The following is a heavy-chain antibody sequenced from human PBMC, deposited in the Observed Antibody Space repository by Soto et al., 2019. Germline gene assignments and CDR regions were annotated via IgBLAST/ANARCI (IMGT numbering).Heavy chain of an antibody. D-gene: IGHD5-18*01. V-gene: IGHV4-34*01. J-gene: IGHJ4*02. CDR3: ARGGVLRELPALWPFDY. Sequence: SETLSLTCAVYGGSFSGYYWSWIRQPPGKGLEWIGEINHSGSTNYNPSLKSQVTISVDTSKNQFSLKLSSVTAADTAVYYCARGGVLRELPALWPFDYWGQGTLVTVSS. CDR2: INHSGST. CDR1: GGSFSGYY.